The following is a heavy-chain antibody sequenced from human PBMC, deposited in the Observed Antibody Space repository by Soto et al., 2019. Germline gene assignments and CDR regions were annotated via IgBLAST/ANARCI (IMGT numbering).Heavy chain of an antibody. Sequence: SETLSLTCTVSGGSISNYYWGWIRQPPGKGLEWIGEIYHSGSATYNPSLKSRVTISIDKSNNQFFLSLRSVTAADTAVFYCARGVPAANEGSYQFDSWGQGALVTVSS. D-gene: IGHD2-2*01. CDR2: IYHSGSA. V-gene: IGHV4-59*12. CDR1: GGSISNYY. CDR3: ARGVPAANEGSYQFDS. J-gene: IGHJ4*02.